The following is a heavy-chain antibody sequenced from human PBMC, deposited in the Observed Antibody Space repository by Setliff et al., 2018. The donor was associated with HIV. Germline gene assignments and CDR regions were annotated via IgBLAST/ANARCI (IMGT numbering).Heavy chain of an antibody. Sequence: PGGSLRLSCAASGFTFSNSWMHWVRQAPGKGLVWVSRINTDGETTDYAAPVKGRFTISRDDSKNTVYLHMNSLKTEDTAVYYCIWSGSSGLYYFDHWGQGTLVTVSS. CDR2: INTDGETT. J-gene: IGHJ4*02. CDR1: GFTFSNSW. CDR3: IWSGSSGLYYFDH. D-gene: IGHD3-22*01. V-gene: IGHV3-15*07.